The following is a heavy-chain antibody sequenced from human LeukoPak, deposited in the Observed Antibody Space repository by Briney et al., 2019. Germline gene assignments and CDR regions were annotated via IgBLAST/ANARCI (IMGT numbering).Heavy chain of an antibody. J-gene: IGHJ4*02. V-gene: IGHV3-21*01. CDR2: ISSSSSYI. CDR3: ARDFGRAAADENY. Sequence: GGSLRLSCAASGSTFSSYSMNWVRQAPGKGLEWVSSISSSSSYIYYADSVKGRFTISRDNAKNSLYLQMNSLRAEDTAVYYCARDFGRAAADENYWGQGTLVTVSS. D-gene: IGHD6-13*01. CDR1: GSTFSSYS.